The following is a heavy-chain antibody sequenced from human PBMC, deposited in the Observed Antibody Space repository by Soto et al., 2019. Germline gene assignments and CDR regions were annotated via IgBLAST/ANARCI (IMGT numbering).Heavy chain of an antibody. D-gene: IGHD5-18*01. Sequence: GGSLRLSCAASGFTFSSYEMNWVRQAPGKGLEWVSYISSSGSTIYYADSVKGRFTISRDNAKNSLYLQMNSLRAEDTAVYYCARGGEGQLWPLVDYWGQGTMVTVFS. V-gene: IGHV3-48*03. CDR3: ARGGEGQLWPLVDY. J-gene: IGHJ4*02. CDR1: GFTFSSYE. CDR2: ISSSGSTI.